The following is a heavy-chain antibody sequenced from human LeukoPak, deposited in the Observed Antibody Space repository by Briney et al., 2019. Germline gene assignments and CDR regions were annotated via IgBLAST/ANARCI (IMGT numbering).Heavy chain of an antibody. D-gene: IGHD1-26*01. V-gene: IGHV3-23*01. CDR3: AKDGIVGATRDYFDY. J-gene: IGHJ4*02. CDR1: GFTFSIYA. CDR2: ISGSGGST. Sequence: AGSLRRSCAASGFTFSIYAMSWVRQAPGKGLEWVSAISGSGGSTYYADSVKGRFTISRDNSKNTLYLQMNSLRAEDTAVYYCAKDGIVGATRDYFDYWGQGTLVTVSS.